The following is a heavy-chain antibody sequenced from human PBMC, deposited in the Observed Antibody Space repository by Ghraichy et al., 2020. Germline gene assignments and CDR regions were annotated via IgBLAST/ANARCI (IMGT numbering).Heavy chain of an antibody. V-gene: IGHV3-30*02. CDR1: GFPFSNHA. J-gene: IGHJ4*02. CDR2: IRYDGSNK. Sequence: SCAASGFPFSNHAMHWVRQAPGKGLEWVAFIRYDGSNKNYADSVKGRFTISRDNSKNTLFLQMNSLRPEDTAVYYCAPGDYFDYWGQGTLVTVSS. D-gene: IGHD7-27*01. CDR3: APGDYFDY.